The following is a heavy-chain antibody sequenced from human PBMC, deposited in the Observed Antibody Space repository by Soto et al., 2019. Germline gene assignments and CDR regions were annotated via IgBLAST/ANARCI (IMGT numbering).Heavy chain of an antibody. V-gene: IGHV3-23*01. CDR2: ISGSGGST. D-gene: IGHD3-22*01. J-gene: IGHJ4*02. CDR3: AKEVVPDY. CDR1: GFPFSNYG. Sequence: GGSLRLSCASSGFPFSNYGMIWVRQAPGKGLEWVSAISGSGGSTYYADSVKGRFTISRDNSKNTLFLQMNSLRVEDTAVYYCAKEVVPDYWGQGTLVTVSS.